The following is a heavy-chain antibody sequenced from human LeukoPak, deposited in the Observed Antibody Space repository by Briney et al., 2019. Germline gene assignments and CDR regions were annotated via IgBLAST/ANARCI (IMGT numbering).Heavy chain of an antibody. V-gene: IGHV3-7*01. Sequence: GGSLRLSCAASGFTFSSYWMSWVRQAPGEGLEWVAHINQDGSEKHFVDSVEGRFTISRDNAANSLFLQMNSLRAEDTAVYYCAREYDYGVSRADYWGQGTLVTVSS. J-gene: IGHJ4*02. CDR2: INQDGSEK. CDR3: AREYDYGVSRADY. D-gene: IGHD4-17*01. CDR1: GFTFSSYW.